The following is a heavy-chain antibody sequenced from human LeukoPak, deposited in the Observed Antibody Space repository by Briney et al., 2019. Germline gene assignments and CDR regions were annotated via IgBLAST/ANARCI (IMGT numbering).Heavy chain of an antibody. CDR3: ARGRRGYSYGYREYYFDY. CDR2: MNPNSGNT. D-gene: IGHD5-18*01. CDR1: GHTFTSYD. Sequence: ASVKVSCKASGHTFTSYDINWVRQATGQGLEWIGWMNPNSGNTGYAQKFQGRVTMTRNTSISTAYMELSSLRSEDTAVYYCARGRRGYSYGYREYYFDYWGQGTLVTVSS. V-gene: IGHV1-8*01. J-gene: IGHJ4*02.